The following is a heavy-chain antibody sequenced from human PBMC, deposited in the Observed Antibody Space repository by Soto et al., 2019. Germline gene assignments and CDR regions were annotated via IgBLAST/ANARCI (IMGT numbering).Heavy chain of an antibody. CDR1: GFAFRGYG. D-gene: IGHD3-9*01. Sequence: QVQLVESGGGVVQPGRSLRLSCVASGFAFRGYGMHWDRQAPGKGLEWLAVISNDAKRTYYADSVKGRFTISRDNSKNTLYLQMNSLRAEDTALYSCAKEEFHDIFTGSRGDAFDIWGQGTMVTVSS. CDR3: AKEEFHDIFTGSRGDAFDI. J-gene: IGHJ3*02. V-gene: IGHV3-30*18. CDR2: ISNDAKRT.